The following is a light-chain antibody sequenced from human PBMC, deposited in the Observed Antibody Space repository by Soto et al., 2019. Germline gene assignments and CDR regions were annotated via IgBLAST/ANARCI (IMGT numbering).Light chain of an antibody. Sequence: EIVLTQSPATLSWAPVDSVXLCXRASQYINTRLDWYXHRXGQAPRXXXYQTSIRPAGIPARFSASGTGTDFTLTISDVPPEDFAVYYCHQRQSWPRTFGQGTKVDIK. CDR1: QYINTR. CDR3: HQRQSWPRT. J-gene: IGKJ1*01. V-gene: IGKV3-11*01. CDR2: QTS.